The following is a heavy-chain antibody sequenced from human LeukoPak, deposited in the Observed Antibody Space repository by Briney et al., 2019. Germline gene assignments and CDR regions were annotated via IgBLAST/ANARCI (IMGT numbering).Heavy chain of an antibody. J-gene: IGHJ4*02. D-gene: IGHD3-10*02. CDR1: GSSINNDY. CDR2: YHSGHT. CDR3: ARHPFMSPFDY. V-gene: IGHV4-59*08. Sequence: PSETLSLTCSVSGSSINNDYWSWIRQPPGKGLEWIGYHSGHTHSNSYLKNRVTISMDTSKNQFSLKLSSVTAADTAVYYCARHPFMSPFDYWGQGTLVTVSS.